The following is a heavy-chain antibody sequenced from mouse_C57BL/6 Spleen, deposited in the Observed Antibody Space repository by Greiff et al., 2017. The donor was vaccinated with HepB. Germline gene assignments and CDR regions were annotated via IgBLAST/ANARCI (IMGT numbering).Heavy chain of an antibody. J-gene: IGHJ1*03. CDR3: ARENYYGSSYGYFDV. V-gene: IGHV1-18*01. Sequence: VQLQQSGPELVKPGASVKIPCKASGYTFTDYNMDWVKQSHGKSLEWIGDINPNNGGTIYNQKFKGKATLTVDKSSSTAYMGLRSLTSEDTAVYYCARENYYGSSYGYFDVWGTGTTVTVSS. CDR2: INPNNGGT. CDR1: GYTFTDYN. D-gene: IGHD1-1*01.